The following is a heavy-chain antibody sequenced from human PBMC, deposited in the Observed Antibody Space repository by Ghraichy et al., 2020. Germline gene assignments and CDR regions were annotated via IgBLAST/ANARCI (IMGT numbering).Heavy chain of an antibody. J-gene: IGHJ6*02. V-gene: IGHV4-34*01. CDR3: SRGRSVRGRVLVRYRYGMDV. D-gene: IGHD3-10*01. Sequence: SQTLSLTCAVSGGSFSDFHWNWIRQPPGKGLESIGEINDSGSPHYNPSLKSRVTISVDRSKSQFSLNLTSVTAADTAVYYCSRGRSVRGRVLVRYRYGMDVWGQGTTVIVSS. CDR2: INDSGSP. CDR1: GGSFSDFH.